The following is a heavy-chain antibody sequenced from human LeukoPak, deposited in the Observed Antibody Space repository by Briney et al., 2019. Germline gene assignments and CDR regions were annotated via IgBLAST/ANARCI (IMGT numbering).Heavy chain of an antibody. CDR2: ISGSGGST. CDR3: PKGHYPLFPAAIDG. V-gene: IGHV3-23*01. J-gene: IGHJ4*02. D-gene: IGHD2-2*01. Sequence: GGSLRLSCAASGFTFSSYAMSWVRQAPGKGLEWVSAISGSGGSTYYADSVKGRFTISRDNSKNTLYLQMNSLRAEDTAVYYGPKGHYPLFPAAIDGWGQGTRSPSPQ. CDR1: GFTFSSYA.